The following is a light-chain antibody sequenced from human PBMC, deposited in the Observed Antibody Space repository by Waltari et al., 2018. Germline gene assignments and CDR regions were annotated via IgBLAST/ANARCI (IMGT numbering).Light chain of an antibody. CDR3: SSYSSSNTRL. CDR2: AVS. V-gene: IGLV2-14*01. CDR1: STDVGGHSF. Sequence: QSALTQPASVSGSPGQSITISCTGTSTDVGGHSFVSWYQQHPGKAPTLMIYAVSNRPSGVCDRFSGSKSGNTASLTISGRQAEDEGDYYCSSYSSSNTRLFGGGTKLTVL. J-gene: IGLJ2*01.